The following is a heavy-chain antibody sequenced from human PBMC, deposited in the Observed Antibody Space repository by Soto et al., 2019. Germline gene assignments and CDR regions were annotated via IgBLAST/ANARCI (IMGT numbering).Heavy chain of an antibody. CDR3: ARFRGDGYYNV. J-gene: IGHJ4*02. CDR2: ISISGTTI. Sequence: QVQLVESGGGLVKPGGSLRLSCAASGFTLSDYYMTWIRPAPGKGLEWVSDISISGTTIHYADSVRGRFTISRDNAKNSLWLQMNTLRAEDTAVYYCARFRGDGYYNVWGQGTLGTVSS. V-gene: IGHV3-11*01. D-gene: IGHD3-9*01. CDR1: GFTLSDYY.